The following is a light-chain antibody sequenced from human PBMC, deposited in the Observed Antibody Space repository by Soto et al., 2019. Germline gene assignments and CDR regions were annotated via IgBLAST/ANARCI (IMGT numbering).Light chain of an antibody. CDR2: EGS. Sequence: QSALTQPASVSGSPGQSITISCTGTSSDVGSYNLVSWYQQHPGKAPKLMIYEGSKRPSGVSNRFSGSKSGNTASLTISGLQAGDEADYYCCSYAGSSTRVVFGGGTKLTVL. CDR1: SSDVGSYNL. V-gene: IGLV2-23*01. CDR3: CSYAGSSTRVV. J-gene: IGLJ2*01.